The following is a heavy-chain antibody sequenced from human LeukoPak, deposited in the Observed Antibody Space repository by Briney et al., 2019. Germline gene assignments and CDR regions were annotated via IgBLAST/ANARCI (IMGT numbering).Heavy chain of an antibody. CDR2: ISYDGSNK. V-gene: IGHV3-30*18. CDR3: AEIGDYGPDDY. Sequence: GGSLRLSCAASGFTFSNYAVTWVRQAPGKGLEWVAVISYDGSNKYYADSVKGRFTISRDNSKNTLYLQMNSLRAEDTAVYYCAEIGDYGPDDYWGQGTLVTVSS. D-gene: IGHD4-17*01. J-gene: IGHJ4*02. CDR1: GFTFSNYA.